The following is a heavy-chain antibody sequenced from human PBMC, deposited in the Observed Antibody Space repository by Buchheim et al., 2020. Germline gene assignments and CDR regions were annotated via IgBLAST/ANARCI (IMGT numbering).Heavy chain of an antibody. CDR1: GFTFSSYW. Sequence: EVQLVESGGGLVQPGGSLRLSCAAPGFTFSSYWMSWVRQAPGKGLEWVANIKQDGSEKYYVDSVKGRFTISRDNAKNSLYLQMNSLRAEDTAVYYCVRDGGGYYYGSGSYSYLMWYYYYGMDVWGQGTT. V-gene: IGHV3-7*03. CDR3: VRDGGGYYYGSGSYSYLMWYYYYGMDV. D-gene: IGHD3-10*01. J-gene: IGHJ6*02. CDR2: IKQDGSEK.